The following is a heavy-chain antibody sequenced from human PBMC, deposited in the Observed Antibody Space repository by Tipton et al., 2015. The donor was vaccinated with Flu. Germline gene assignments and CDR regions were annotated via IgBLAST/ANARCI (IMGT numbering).Heavy chain of an antibody. D-gene: IGHD3-3*01. Sequence: WVRQAPGKGLEWIGSIFHSGSTYYNPSLKSRVTISVDTSKNQFSLKLISVTAADTAVYYCARVSPGVESWFDPWGQGTLVTVSS. J-gene: IGHJ5*02. V-gene: IGHV4-39*07. CDR3: ARVSPGVESWFDP. CDR2: IFHSGST.